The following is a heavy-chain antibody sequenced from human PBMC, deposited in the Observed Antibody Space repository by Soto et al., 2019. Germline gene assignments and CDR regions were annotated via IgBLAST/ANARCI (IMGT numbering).Heavy chain of an antibody. CDR1: GFTFSSYA. D-gene: IGHD5-12*01. CDR2: ISNSVHSA. J-gene: IGHJ5*02. V-gene: IGHV3-23*01. Sequence: GGSLRLSCAASGFTFSSYAMNWVRQAPGKGLEWISVISNSVHSAYYADSVKGRFTISRDNSKNTLYLQIKSLRAEDTAAYYCAKGGPTFLNWFGPWDQGTLVTVSS. CDR3: AKGGPTFLNWFGP.